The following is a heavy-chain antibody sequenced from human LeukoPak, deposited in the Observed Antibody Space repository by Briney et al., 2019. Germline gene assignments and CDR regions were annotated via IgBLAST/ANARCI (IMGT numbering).Heavy chain of an antibody. CDR1: GFTFSSYS. CDR3: AKDLIKQQLVNYYYYYMDV. J-gene: IGHJ6*03. D-gene: IGHD6-13*01. Sequence: PGGSLRLSCAASGFTFSSYSMNWVRQAPGKGLEWVSYISSSSSTIYYADSVKGRFTISRDNAKNSLYLQMNSLRAEDTAVYYCAKDLIKQQLVNYYYYYMDVWGKGTTVTISS. CDR2: ISSSSSTI. V-gene: IGHV3-48*01.